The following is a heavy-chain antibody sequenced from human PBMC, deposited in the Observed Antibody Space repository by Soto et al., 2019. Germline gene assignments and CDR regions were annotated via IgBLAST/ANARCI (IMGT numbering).Heavy chain of an antibody. CDR3: ARRRAWSGYYKGDSWFDP. D-gene: IGHD3-3*01. CDR2: INHSGST. CDR1: GGSFSGYY. V-gene: IGHV4-34*01. J-gene: IGHJ5*02. Sequence: QVQLQQWGAGLLKPSETLSLTCAVYGGSFSGYYWSWLRQPPGKGPEWIGEINHSGSTNYNPSLMSRVTISVDTSKNQFSLKLSSVTAADTAVYYCARRRAWSGYYKGDSWFDPWGQGTLVTVSS.